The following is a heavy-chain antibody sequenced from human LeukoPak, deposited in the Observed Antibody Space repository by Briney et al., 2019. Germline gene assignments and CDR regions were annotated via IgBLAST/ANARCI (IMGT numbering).Heavy chain of an antibody. CDR1: GYTFTSYD. J-gene: IGHJ4*02. CDR3: ARGLSSSGYPYY. CDR2: MNPNSGNT. V-gene: IGHV1-8*01. Sequence: ASVKVSCKASGYTFTSYDINWVRQATGQGLEWMGWMNPNSGNTGYAQKFQGRVTMTRNTSISTAYMELSSLRSEDTAVYFCARGLSSSGYPYYWGQGTLVTVSS. D-gene: IGHD3-22*01.